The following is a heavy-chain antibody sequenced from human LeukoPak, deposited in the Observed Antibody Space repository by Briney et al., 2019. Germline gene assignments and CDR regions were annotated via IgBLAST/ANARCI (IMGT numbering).Heavy chain of an antibody. D-gene: IGHD1-26*01. Sequence: ASVKVSCKASEYTFTDYYMHWVRQAPGQGLEWMGWINPNSGDTNYAQKFQGRVAMTRDPSISTAYMELSRLRSDDTAVYYCARDAWLVGTTNLYYFDYWGQGTLVTVSS. J-gene: IGHJ4*02. CDR3: ARDAWLVGTTNLYYFDY. CDR2: INPNSGDT. CDR1: EYTFTDYY. V-gene: IGHV1-2*02.